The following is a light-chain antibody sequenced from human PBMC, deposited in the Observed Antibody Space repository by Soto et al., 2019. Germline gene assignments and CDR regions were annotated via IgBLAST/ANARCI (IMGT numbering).Light chain of an antibody. J-gene: IGKJ1*01. Sequence: DIQMPQSPSSLSASVGDSVTITCRTSQTINNYLNWYQQKPGKATKLLVYSASNLQSGVPSRFSGSGSGTNFTLTISDLQPEDFTTYYCKKSDSTPWTVGKGNKVDIK. V-gene: IGKV1-39*01. CDR3: KKSDSTPWT. CDR1: QTINNY. CDR2: SAS.